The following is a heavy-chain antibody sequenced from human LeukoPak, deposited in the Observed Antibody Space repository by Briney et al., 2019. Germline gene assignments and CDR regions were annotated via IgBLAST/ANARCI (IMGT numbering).Heavy chain of an antibody. CDR3: ARDLTSIAARYDAFDI. CDR2: IIPIFGTA. J-gene: IGHJ3*02. Sequence: SVKVSCKASGGTFSSYAISWVRQAPGQGLEWMGGIIPIFGTANYAQKFQGRVTITADESTSTAYMELSSLKSEDTAVYYCARDLTSIAARYDAFDIWGQGTMVTVSS. CDR1: GGTFSSYA. D-gene: IGHD6-6*01. V-gene: IGHV1-69*01.